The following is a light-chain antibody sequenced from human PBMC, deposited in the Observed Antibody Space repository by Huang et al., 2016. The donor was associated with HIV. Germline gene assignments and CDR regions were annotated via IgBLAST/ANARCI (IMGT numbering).Light chain of an antibody. CDR3: QYYADSVWT. CDR1: QSVSDIY. CDR2: GAS. V-gene: IGKV3-20*01. J-gene: IGKJ1*01. Sequence: ELVLSQSPGTLSLSPGERATLSCRASQSVSDIYLVWYQQKRGQAPRLLIFGASSRASGIPDRFSGSGSGTDFTLTISSLEPEDFAVYYCQYYADSVWTFGQGTKVELK.